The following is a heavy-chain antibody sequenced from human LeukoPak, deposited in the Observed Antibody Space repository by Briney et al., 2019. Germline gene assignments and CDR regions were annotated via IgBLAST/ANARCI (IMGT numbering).Heavy chain of an antibody. D-gene: IGHD3-10*01. CDR2: ISPNTGDT. CDR1: GYTFTSYY. V-gene: IGHV1-2*02. Sequence: ASVKVSCKASGYTFTSYYMHWVRQAPGQGLEWMGWISPNTGDTNYAQKFQGRVTMTRDTSISTAFMELYRLRSDDTAVYYCARGPLGGYGSGSQADYWGQGTLVTVSS. J-gene: IGHJ4*02. CDR3: ARGPLGGYGSGSQADY.